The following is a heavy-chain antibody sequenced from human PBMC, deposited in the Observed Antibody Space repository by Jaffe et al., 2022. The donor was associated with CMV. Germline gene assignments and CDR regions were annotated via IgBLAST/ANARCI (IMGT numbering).Heavy chain of an antibody. D-gene: IGHD2-15*01. V-gene: IGHV5-51*01. CDR3: ARHVEVATISAFDI. CDR1: GYTFTSYW. CDR2: IYPGDSDL. Sequence: EVQLVQSGAELKKPGESLKISCKGSGYTFTSYWIGWVRQMPGKGLEWMGIIYPGDSDLRYSPSFRGQVTISADKSISTVYLQWSSLKASDTAMYYCARHVEVATISAFDIWGQGTMVTVSS. J-gene: IGHJ3*02.